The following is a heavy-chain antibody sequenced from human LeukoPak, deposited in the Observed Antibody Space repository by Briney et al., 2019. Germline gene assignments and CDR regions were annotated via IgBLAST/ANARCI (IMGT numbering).Heavy chain of an antibody. CDR3: ARGRRGSGSAERFDP. CDR2: MNPNSGNT. D-gene: IGHD3-10*01. V-gene: IGHV1-8*01. CDR1: GYTFTSYD. J-gene: IGHJ5*02. Sequence: ASVKVSCKASGYTFTSYDINWVRQATGQGLEWMGWMNPNSGNTGYAQKFQGRVTMTRSTSISTAYMELSSLRSEDTAVYYCARGRRGSGSAERFDPWGQGTLVTVSS.